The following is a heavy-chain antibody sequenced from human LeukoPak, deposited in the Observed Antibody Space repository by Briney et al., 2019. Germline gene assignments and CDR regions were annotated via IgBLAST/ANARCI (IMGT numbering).Heavy chain of an antibody. J-gene: IGHJ4*02. CDR3: ARVYSGYEDY. CDR1: GFTFSSYA. V-gene: IGHV3-64*01. Sequence: GGSLRLSCAASGFTFSSYAMHWVRQAPGKGLEYVSAIGGNGGSTYYANSVKGRFTISRDNSKNTLYLQMGSLRAEDMAVYYCARVYSGYEDYWGQGTLVTVSS. D-gene: IGHD5-12*01. CDR2: IGGNGGST.